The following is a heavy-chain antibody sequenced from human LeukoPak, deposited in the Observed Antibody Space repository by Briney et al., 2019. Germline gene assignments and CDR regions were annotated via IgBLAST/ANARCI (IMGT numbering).Heavy chain of an antibody. CDR3: AREASSGWHIDY. V-gene: IGHV4-59*01. J-gene: IGHJ4*02. Sequence: SETLSLTCTVSGGSISSYYWSWIRQPPGKGLEWIGYIFHSGSTNYNPSLKSRVTMSVDTSKNQFSLKLSSVTAADTAVYYCAREASSGWHIDYWGQGTLVTVSS. CDR1: GGSISSYY. D-gene: IGHD6-19*01. CDR2: IFHSGST.